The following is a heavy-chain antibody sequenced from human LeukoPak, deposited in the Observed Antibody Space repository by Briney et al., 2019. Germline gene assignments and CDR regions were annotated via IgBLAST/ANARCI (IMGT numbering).Heavy chain of an antibody. Sequence: PGGSLRLSCAASGFTFSSYAMSWVRQAPGKGLEWVSAISGSGGSTYYADSVKGRFTISRDNSKNTLYLQMNSLRAEDTAVYYCARDNGYFGYNDYWGQGTLVTVSS. V-gene: IGHV3-23*01. CDR3: ARDNGYFGYNDY. D-gene: IGHD5-12*01. J-gene: IGHJ4*02. CDR1: GFTFSSYA. CDR2: ISGSGGST.